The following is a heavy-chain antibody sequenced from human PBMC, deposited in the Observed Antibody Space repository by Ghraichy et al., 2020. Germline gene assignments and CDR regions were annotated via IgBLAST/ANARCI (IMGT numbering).Heavy chain of an antibody. CDR1: GFTVSTNY. J-gene: IGHJ4*02. CDR2: INNDGST. V-gene: IGHV3-66*01. Sequence: GESLNISCAASGFTVSTNYMTWLRQAPGKGLEWVSVINNDGSTYYADSMKGRFTISRDNSKNTLYLQMNSLRAEDTAVYYCARSAGNFRTRFDDWGQGTLVTVSS. D-gene: IGHD1-7*01. CDR3: ARSAGNFRTRFDD.